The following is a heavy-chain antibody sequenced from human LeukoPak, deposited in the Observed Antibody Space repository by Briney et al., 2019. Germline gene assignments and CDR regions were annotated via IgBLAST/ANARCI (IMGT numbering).Heavy chain of an antibody. J-gene: IGHJ6*02. CDR2: ISYDGSNK. CDR3: ASGYDFWSGYYTHSDYYGMDV. Sequence: GRSLRLSCAASGFTFSSYAMHWVRQAPGKGLEWVAVISYDGSNKYYADSVKGRFTISRDNSKNTLYLQMNSLGAEDTAVYYCASGYDFWSGYYTHSDYYGMDVWGQGTTVTVSS. D-gene: IGHD3-3*01. CDR1: GFTFSSYA. V-gene: IGHV3-30-3*01.